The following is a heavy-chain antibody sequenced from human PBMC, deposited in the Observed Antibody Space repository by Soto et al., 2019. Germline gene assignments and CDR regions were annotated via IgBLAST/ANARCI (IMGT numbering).Heavy chain of an antibody. Sequence: QALLVESGGGVVQPGRALRLSCAASGFTFSSYGLYWVRQAPGKGLEWVAVIWYDGSDKKYADSVKGRFTISRDNSKNTLYLQMNSLRAEDTAVYYCARPTTVRGVHYGMDVWGQGTTVMVSS. CDR3: ARPTTVRGVHYGMDV. J-gene: IGHJ6*02. V-gene: IGHV3-33*01. CDR2: IWYDGSDK. CDR1: GFTFSSYG. D-gene: IGHD3-10*01.